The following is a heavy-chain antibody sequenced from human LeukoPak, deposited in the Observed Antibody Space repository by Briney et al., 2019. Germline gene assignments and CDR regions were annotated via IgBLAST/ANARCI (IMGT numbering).Heavy chain of an antibody. V-gene: IGHV3-30*02. CDR2: IRNDGSIK. CDR1: GFTFSHFG. J-gene: IGHJ4*02. CDR3: AKDTPRPYFDY. Sequence: GGSLRLSCAASGFTFSHFGMHWVRQAPGKGLEWVAFIRNDGSIKSFADSVKGRVAISRDNSKNTLYLQMNSLRVEDTALYYCAKDTPRPYFDYWGQGTLVTVSS.